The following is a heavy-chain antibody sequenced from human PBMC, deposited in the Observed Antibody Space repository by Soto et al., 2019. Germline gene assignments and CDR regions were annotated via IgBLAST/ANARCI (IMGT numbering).Heavy chain of an antibody. CDR2: IKQDGSEK. CDR3: ARDYYDSSGSDFDY. V-gene: IGHV3-7*01. D-gene: IGHD3-22*01. Sequence: GGSLRLSCAASGFTFSSYWMSWVRQAPGKGLEWVANIKQDGSEKYYVDSVKGRFTISRDNAKNSLYLQMNSLRAEDTAVYYCARDYYDSSGSDFDYWGQGTLVTVSS. CDR1: GFTFSSYW. J-gene: IGHJ4*02.